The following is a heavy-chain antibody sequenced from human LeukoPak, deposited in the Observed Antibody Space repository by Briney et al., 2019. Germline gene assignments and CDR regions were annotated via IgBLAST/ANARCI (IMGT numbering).Heavy chain of an antibody. Sequence: PSETLSLTCAVYGGSFSNYYWSWIRQSPGRGLEWIGEVNDRGDTDYNPSLKSRVTISLDTSKNEFYLRLSSVTAADTSVYYCARGRLTIFGVVSTTSGRFDSWGQGTLVTVSS. CDR3: ARGRLTIFGVVSTTSGRFDS. CDR1: GGSFSNYY. V-gene: IGHV4-34*01. CDR2: VNDRGDT. J-gene: IGHJ5*01. D-gene: IGHD3-3*01.